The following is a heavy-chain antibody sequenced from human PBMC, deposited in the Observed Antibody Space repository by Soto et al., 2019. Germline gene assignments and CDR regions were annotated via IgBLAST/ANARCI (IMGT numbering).Heavy chain of an antibody. V-gene: IGHV4-30-4*01. Sequence: SETLSLTCTVSGGSISSGDYYWSWIRQPPGKGLEWIGYIYYSGSTCYNPSLKSRVTISVDTSKNQFSLKLSSVTAADTAVYYCARGAYSYGRINWFDPWGQGTLVTVSS. CDR2: IYYSGST. CDR1: GGSISSGDYY. CDR3: ARGAYSYGRINWFDP. J-gene: IGHJ5*02. D-gene: IGHD5-18*01.